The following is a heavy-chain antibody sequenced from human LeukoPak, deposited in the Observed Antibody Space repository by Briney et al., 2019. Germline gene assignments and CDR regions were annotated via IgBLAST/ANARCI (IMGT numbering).Heavy chain of an antibody. CDR2: ISYDGSNK. CDR1: GFTFSSYA. CDR3: AKDLYRDTAMARSPFDY. D-gene: IGHD5-18*01. V-gene: IGHV3-30*04. Sequence: PGGSLRLSCAASGFTFSSYAMHWVRQAPGKGLEWVAVISYDGSNKYYADSVKGRFTISRDNSKNTLYLQMNSLRAEDTAVYYCAKDLYRDTAMARSPFDYWGQGTLVTVSS. J-gene: IGHJ4*02.